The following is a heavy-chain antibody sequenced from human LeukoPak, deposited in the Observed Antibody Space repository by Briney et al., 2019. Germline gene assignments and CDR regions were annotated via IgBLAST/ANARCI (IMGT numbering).Heavy chain of an antibody. CDR1: GFTFSNYG. J-gene: IGHJ4*02. V-gene: IGHV3-33*01. CDR3: AREGKYSYGPFDY. Sequence: GGSLRHSCAASGFTFSNYGMHWVRQAPGKGLEWVAVIWYDGSNKYYADSVKGRFTISRDNSKNTLFLQMNSLRAEDTAVYYCAREGKYSYGPFDYWGQGTLVTVSS. CDR2: IWYDGSNK. D-gene: IGHD5-18*01.